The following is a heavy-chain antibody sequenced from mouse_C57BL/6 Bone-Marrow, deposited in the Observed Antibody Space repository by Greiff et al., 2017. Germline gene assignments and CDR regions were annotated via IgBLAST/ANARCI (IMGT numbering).Heavy chain of an antibody. CDR3: ARPGYYYAMDY. CDR2: IHPNSGST. V-gene: IGHV1-64*01. J-gene: IGHJ4*01. CDR1: GYTFTSYW. Sequence: QVQLQQPGAELVKPGASVKLSCKASGYTFTSYWMHWVKQRPGQGLEWIGMIHPNSGSTNYNEKFKSKATLTVDKSSSTAYMQLSSLTSEDSAVYYCARPGYYYAMDYWGQGTSVTVSS.